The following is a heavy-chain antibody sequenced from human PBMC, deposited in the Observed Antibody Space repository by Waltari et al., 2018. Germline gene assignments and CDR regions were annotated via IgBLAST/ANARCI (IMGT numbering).Heavy chain of an antibody. Sequence: QVQLQESGPGLVKPSETLSLTCTVSAGSMTGHYWSWIRQPLGKGLEWIGYIYYSGNTNYNPTLKSRVTISVDTSKTQFYLKLNPVTAADTALYYCARTSRAIDYYFDYWGQGTLVTVSS. CDR3: ARTSRAIDYYFDY. D-gene: IGHD3-10*01. CDR1: AGSMTGHY. J-gene: IGHJ4*01. V-gene: IGHV4-59*11. CDR2: IYYSGNT.